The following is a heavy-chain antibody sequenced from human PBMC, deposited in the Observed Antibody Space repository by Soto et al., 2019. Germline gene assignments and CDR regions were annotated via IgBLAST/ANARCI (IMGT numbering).Heavy chain of an antibody. CDR1: GFTFSNYG. V-gene: IGHV3-33*01. D-gene: IGHD5-12*01. J-gene: IGHJ4*02. Sequence: QVQLVESGGGVVQPGRSLRLSCAASGFTFSNYGMHWVRQAPGKGLEWVAVIWYDGGYKYADSVKGRFTISRENSKNTLYLHMNSLRVAATAVYYCASEQSGYNHLGDDWGQGTLVTVSS. CDR2: IWYDGGYK. CDR3: ASEQSGYNHLGDD.